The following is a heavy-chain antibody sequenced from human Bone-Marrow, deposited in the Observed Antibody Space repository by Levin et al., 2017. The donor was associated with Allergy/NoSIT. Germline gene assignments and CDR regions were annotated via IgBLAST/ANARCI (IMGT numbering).Heavy chain of an antibody. CDR1: GGSLDGPY. V-gene: IGHV4-34*01. Sequence: SQTLSLTCAVSGGSLDGPYWTWIRQSPGKGLEWIGEISHHGSPTYNPSLKSRLTISVDKSRHQFSLRLTAVTAADTAVYYCARGAGIVLGDLSVEDYYFDYWGQGAQVTVSS. J-gene: IGHJ4*01. CDR3: ARGAGIVLGDLSVEDYYFDY. D-gene: IGHD3-16*02. CDR2: ISHHGSP.